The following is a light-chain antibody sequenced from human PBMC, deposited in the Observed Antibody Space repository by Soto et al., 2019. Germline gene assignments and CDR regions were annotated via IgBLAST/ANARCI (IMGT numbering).Light chain of an antibody. CDR1: QSVSSSY. Sequence: EIVLTQSPGTLSLSPGERATLSCRASQSVSSSYLAWYQQKPDQAPRLLIYGASSRATGIPDRFSGSGSGTDFTLTISRLEPEDFAVYYCQQYDSSPVTFGQGTKVDIK. CDR3: QQYDSSPVT. V-gene: IGKV3-20*01. CDR2: GAS. J-gene: IGKJ1*01.